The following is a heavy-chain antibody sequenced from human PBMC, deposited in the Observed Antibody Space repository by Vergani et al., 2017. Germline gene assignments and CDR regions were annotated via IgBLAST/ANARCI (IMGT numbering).Heavy chain of an antibody. CDR2: ISPYTGST. D-gene: IGHD3-16*01. Sequence: QVQLVQSGAEVKKPGASVKVSCKASGYTFTSYSFNWVRQAPGQGLEWMGWISPYTGSTKYAEKFQDRLTMTTDTSTSTAYMELRSLRSDDTAVYYCAGWYYEGMPFDYWGQGTLVAVSS. CDR1: GYTFTSYS. V-gene: IGHV1-18*01. J-gene: IGHJ4*02. CDR3: AGWYYEGMPFDY.